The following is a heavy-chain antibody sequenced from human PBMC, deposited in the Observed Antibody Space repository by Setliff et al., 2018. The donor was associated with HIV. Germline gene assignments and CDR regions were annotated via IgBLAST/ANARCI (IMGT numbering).Heavy chain of an antibody. J-gene: IGHJ4*02. V-gene: IGHV2-70*04. CDR3: ARMRYFDWIMIDY. D-gene: IGHD3-9*01. CDR1: GFSLNTPGMR. CDR2: IDWDDNK. Sequence: GSGPTLVNPTQTLTLTCIFSGFSLNTPGMRVSWIRQPPGKALEWLARIDWDDNKFYSTSLKTRLTISKDTSKNQVVLKMTNMDPVDTATYYCARMRYFDWIMIDYWGQGALVTVS.